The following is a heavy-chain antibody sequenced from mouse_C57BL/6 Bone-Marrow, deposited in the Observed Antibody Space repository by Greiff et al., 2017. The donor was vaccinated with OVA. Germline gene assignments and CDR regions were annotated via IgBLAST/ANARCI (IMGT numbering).Heavy chain of an antibody. CDR1: GYTFTDYY. D-gene: IGHD5-1*01. CDR2: IDPEDGET. Sequence: LQQSGAELVKPGASVKISCKASGYTFTDYYINWVKQRPGQGLEWIGRIDPEDGETKYAPKFQGKATITADTSSNTAYLQLSSLTSEDTAVYYCARYLLAFDYWGQGTTLTVSS. CDR3: ARYLLAFDY. J-gene: IGHJ2*01. V-gene: IGHV14-2*01.